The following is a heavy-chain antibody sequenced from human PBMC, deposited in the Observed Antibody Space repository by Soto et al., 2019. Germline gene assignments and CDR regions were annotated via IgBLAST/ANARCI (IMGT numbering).Heavy chain of an antibody. CDR1: GGTLNSYY. Sequence: SETLSLTCSVSGGTLNSYYWSWIRQPAGKGLEWIAYIFYSGSANYNPSLKSRVSISVDTSKNQFSLKLTSVTAADTAVYYCARVADPGYFYDSWGQGTLVTVSS. CDR3: ARVADPGYFYDS. V-gene: IGHV4-59*01. J-gene: IGHJ4*02. CDR2: IFYSGSA. D-gene: IGHD3-10*01.